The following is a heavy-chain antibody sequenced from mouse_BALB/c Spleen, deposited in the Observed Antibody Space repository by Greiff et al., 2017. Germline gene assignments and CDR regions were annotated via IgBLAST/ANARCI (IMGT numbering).Heavy chain of an antibody. V-gene: IGHV5-12-1*01. Sequence: EVHLVESGGGLVKPGGSLKLSCAASGFAFSSYDMSWVRQTPEKRLEWVAYISSGGGSTYYPDTVKGRFTISRDNAKNTLYLQMSSLKSEDTAMYYCARRHPRAMDYWGQGTSVTVSS. CDR2: ISSGGGST. D-gene: IGHD6-1*01. CDR1: GFAFSSYD. J-gene: IGHJ4*01. CDR3: ARRHPRAMDY.